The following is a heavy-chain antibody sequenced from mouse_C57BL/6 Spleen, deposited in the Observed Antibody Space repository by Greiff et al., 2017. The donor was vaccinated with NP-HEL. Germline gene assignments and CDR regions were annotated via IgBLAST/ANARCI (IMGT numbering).Heavy chain of an antibody. J-gene: IGHJ4*01. Sequence: QVQLQQSGAELVKPGASVKISCKASGYAFSSYWMNWVKQRPGKGLEWIGQIYPGDGDTNYIGKFKGKATLTADKSSSTAYMQLSSLTSEDSAVYFCARSTAQATSYAMDYWGQGTSVTVSS. V-gene: IGHV1-80*01. CDR2: IYPGDGDT. CDR3: ARSTAQATSYAMDY. D-gene: IGHD3-2*02. CDR1: GYAFSSYW.